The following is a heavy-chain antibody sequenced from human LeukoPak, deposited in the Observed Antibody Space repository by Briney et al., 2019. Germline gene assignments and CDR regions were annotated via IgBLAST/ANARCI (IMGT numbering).Heavy chain of an antibody. CDR3: ARRRVIAARLNYYFDY. Sequence: GASVKSSCKASGYTFTGYYMHWWRQTPGHGLEWMGWINHTSARTTYEQHFQARLHMTRDTSISTAYMELSRLRSDDTAVYYCARRRVIAARLNYYFDYWGQGTLVTV. J-gene: IGHJ4*02. CDR1: GYTFTGYY. CDR2: INHTSART. D-gene: IGHD6-6*01. V-gene: IGHV1-2*02.